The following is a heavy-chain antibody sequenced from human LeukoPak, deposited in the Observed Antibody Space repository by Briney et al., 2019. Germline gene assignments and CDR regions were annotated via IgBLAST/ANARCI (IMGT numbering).Heavy chain of an antibody. V-gene: IGHV4-30-2*01. D-gene: IGHD1-26*01. CDR1: GGSISSGGYY. Sequence: SQTLSLTCTVSGGSISSGGYYWSWIRQPPGKGLEWIGYIYHSGSTYYNPSLKSRVTISVDRSKNQFSLKLSSVTAADTAVYYCATTGWELPVRWGQGTLVTVSS. J-gene: IGHJ4*02. CDR2: IYHSGST. CDR3: ATTGWELPVR.